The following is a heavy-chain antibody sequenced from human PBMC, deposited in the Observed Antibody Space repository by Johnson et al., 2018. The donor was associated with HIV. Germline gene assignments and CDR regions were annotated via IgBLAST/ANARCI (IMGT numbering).Heavy chain of an antibody. V-gene: IGHV3-30*18. CDR3: AKENDWKRGGGAFDI. J-gene: IGHJ3*02. CDR2: ISYDGSNK. Sequence: VQLVESGGGVVPPGRSLRLSCAASGFPFSSYAMHWVRQAPGKGLEWVAVISYDGSNKYYADSVKGRFTISRDNSKNTLYLQMNSLRAEDTAVYYCAKENDWKRGGGAFDIWGQGTMVTVSS. CDR1: GFPFSSYA. D-gene: IGHD1-1*01.